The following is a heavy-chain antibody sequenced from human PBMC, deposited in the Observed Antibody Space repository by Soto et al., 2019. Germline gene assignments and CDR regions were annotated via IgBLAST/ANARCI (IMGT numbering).Heavy chain of an antibody. V-gene: IGHV1-69*12. Sequence: QVQLVQSGAEVKKPGSSVKVSCKASGGTFSSYDISWVRQAPGQGLEWMGGIIPIFGTANYAQKFQGRVTLDADESTSTGYMELSSLRSEDTAVYYGARDIYYDSSGGDAFDIWGQGTMVSVSS. J-gene: IGHJ3*02. CDR2: IIPIFGTA. CDR1: GGTFSSYD. CDR3: ARDIYYDSSGGDAFDI. D-gene: IGHD3-22*01.